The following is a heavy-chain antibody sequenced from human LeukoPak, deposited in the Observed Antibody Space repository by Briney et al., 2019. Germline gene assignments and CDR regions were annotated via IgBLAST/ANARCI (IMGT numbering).Heavy chain of an antibody. CDR2: IYPGDSDT. CDR1: GYTFINYW. V-gene: IGHV5-51*01. CDR3: ARSQSPNIAATSLLY. J-gene: IGHJ4*02. Sequence: GESLKISCKGFGYTFINYWIAWVRQMPGKGLEWMGIIYPGDSDTRYSPSFQGQITISADKSISTAYLQWSSLKASDTAMYYCARSQSPNIAATSLLYWGQGTLVTVSS. D-gene: IGHD6-13*01.